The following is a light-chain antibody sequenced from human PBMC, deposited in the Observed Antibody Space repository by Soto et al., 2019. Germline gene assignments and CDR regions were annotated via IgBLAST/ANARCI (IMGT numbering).Light chain of an antibody. J-gene: IGKJ1*01. CDR1: QSVSSN. CDR3: QHYNSYSEA. Sequence: EIVMTQSPAILSVSPGERATLSCRASQSVSSNLAWYQQKPGQAPRLLIYGASTRATGIPARFSGSGSGTEFTLTISSLQSEDFATYYCQHYNSYSEAFGQGTKVELK. CDR2: GAS. V-gene: IGKV3-15*01.